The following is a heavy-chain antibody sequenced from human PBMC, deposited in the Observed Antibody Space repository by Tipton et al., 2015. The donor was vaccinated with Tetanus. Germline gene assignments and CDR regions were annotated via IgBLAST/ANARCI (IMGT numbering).Heavy chain of an antibody. CDR2: IYFDGST. CDR3: ANHPGAKTQFDY. CDR1: GGSISAYY. J-gene: IGHJ4*02. V-gene: IGHV4-59*08. D-gene: IGHD1-26*01. Sequence: GLVKPSETLSLNCTVSGGSISAYYWSWIRQPPGKGLEWIGYIYFDGSTKYNPSLKSRVTISVDPSKTQFSLNFRSVTAADTAVYYCANHPGAKTQFDYWGQGTLVTVSS.